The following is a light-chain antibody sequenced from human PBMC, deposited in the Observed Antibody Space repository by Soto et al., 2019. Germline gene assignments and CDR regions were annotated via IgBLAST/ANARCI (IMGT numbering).Light chain of an antibody. CDR1: QGISSY. Sequence: AIRMTQSPSSLSASTGDRVTITCRASQGISSYLAWYQQKPGKAPKLLIYAASTLQSGVPSRFSGSGSGTDFTLNIRCLQSEYLATYYCQQYYSYPPFTFGPGTKVDIK. V-gene: IGKV1-8*01. J-gene: IGKJ3*01. CDR3: QQYYSYPPFT. CDR2: AAS.